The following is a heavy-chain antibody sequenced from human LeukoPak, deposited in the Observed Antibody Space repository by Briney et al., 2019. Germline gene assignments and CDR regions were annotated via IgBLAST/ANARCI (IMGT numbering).Heavy chain of an antibody. CDR2: IIPIFGTT. Sequence: SVKVSCKASGGTFSSYAIGWVRQAPGQGLEWMGGIIPIFGTTNYAQKFQGRVTMTRNTSISTAYMELSSLRSEDTAVYYCARAGPYSSGAPYYFDYWGQGTLVTVSS. V-gene: IGHV1-69*05. CDR3: ARAGPYSSGAPYYFDY. CDR1: GGTFSSYA. D-gene: IGHD6-19*01. J-gene: IGHJ4*02.